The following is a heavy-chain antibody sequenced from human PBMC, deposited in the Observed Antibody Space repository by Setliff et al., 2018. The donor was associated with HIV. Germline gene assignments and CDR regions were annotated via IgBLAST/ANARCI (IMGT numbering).Heavy chain of an antibody. CDR1: GGSIGSYY. CDR2: IYSGGST. Sequence: PSETLSLTFTVPGGSIGSYYWSWIRQPPGTGLEWLGCIYSGGSTNYNPSLESRVTISLDTSKNQFSLRLTSVTAADTAVYYCARVRSYGSAYDAFDVWGPGTMVTVSS. V-gene: IGHV4-4*08. J-gene: IGHJ3*01. D-gene: IGHD3-10*01. CDR3: ARVRSYGSAYDAFDV.